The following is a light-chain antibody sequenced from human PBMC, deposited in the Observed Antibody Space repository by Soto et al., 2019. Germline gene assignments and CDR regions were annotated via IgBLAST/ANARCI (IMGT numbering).Light chain of an antibody. CDR2: DVS. CDR1: ISDVGGYNY. J-gene: IGLJ2*01. CDR3: SSYTSSSTLVV. Sequence: QSALTQPASVSGSPGQPITISCTGTISDVGGYNYVSWYQQHPGKAPKLMIYDVSNRPSGVSNRFSGSKSGNTASLTISGLQAEDEADYYCSSYTSSSTLVVFGGGTKVTVL. V-gene: IGLV2-14*01.